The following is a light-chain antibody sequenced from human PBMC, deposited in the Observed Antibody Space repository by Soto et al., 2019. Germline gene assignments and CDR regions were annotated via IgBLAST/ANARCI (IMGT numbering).Light chain of an antibody. Sequence: DIQMTQSPSSLSASVGDRVTITCQASQDISNYLNWYQQKAGKAPKLLIYDASNLETGVPSRFSGSGSGTDFTFTISSLQPDDIATYYCQQYDNLPPYTFGQGTKLEIK. J-gene: IGKJ2*01. CDR3: QQYDNLPPYT. CDR2: DAS. CDR1: QDISNY. V-gene: IGKV1-33*01.